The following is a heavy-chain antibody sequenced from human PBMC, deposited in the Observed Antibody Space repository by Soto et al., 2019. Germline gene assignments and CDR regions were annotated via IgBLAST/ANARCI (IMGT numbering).Heavy chain of an antibody. J-gene: IGHJ2*01. D-gene: IGHD2-2*01. Sequence: QVQLVQSGAEVKKPGASVKVSCKASGYTFTSYDINWVRQATRQGLEWMGWMNPNSGNTGYAQKFQGRVTMTRNTSISTAYMELSSLRSEDTAVYYCARGTYCSSTSCYPWYFDLWGRGTLVTVSS. CDR2: MNPNSGNT. CDR3: ARGTYCSSTSCYPWYFDL. CDR1: GYTFTSYD. V-gene: IGHV1-8*01.